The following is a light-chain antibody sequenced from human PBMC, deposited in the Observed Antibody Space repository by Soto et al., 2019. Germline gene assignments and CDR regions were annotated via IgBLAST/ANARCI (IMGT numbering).Light chain of an antibody. CDR2: GAS. CDR3: QQYCSRWT. Sequence: TQSSGKLSKPRGKRATRSCRTSQSVSNNYLAWYQQKPGQAPRLLIYGASSRATGIPDRFSGSGSGTDFTLSISSLEPEDIAVYYCQQYCSRWTFGQGTKVDIK. V-gene: IGKV3-20*01. J-gene: IGKJ1*01. CDR1: QSVSNNY.